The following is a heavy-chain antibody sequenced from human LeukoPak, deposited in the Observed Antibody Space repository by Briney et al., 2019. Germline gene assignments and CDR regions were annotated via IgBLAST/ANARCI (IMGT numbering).Heavy chain of an antibody. CDR3: GRNPYSGYSSGWPYYYYYMEV. Sequence: ASVKVSCKASGYTFTSYGISWVRQAPGQGLEWMGWISAYNGNTNYAQKLQGRVTMTTDTSTSKAYMELRSLRSDGRAVYYCGRNPYSGYSSGWPYYYYYMEVGGRGTTVTVS. V-gene: IGHV1-18*01. CDR2: ISAYNGNT. J-gene: IGHJ6*03. D-gene: IGHD6-25*01. CDR1: GYTFTSYG.